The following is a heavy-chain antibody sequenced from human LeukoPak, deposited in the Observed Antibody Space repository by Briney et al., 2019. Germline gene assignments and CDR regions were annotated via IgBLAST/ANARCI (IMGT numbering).Heavy chain of an antibody. CDR1: GYTFSDYH. V-gene: IGHV1-2*02. D-gene: IGHD5-18*01. CDR3: ARATAPGDPFDI. Sequence: ALVKVSCKASGYTFSDYHMHWVRQAPGQGLEWMGWINPNSGGTIYAQKFQGRVTMTRDTSTTTAYMELSRLRSDDTAVYYCARATAPGDPFDIWGQGTMVTVSS. J-gene: IGHJ3*02. CDR2: INPNSGGT.